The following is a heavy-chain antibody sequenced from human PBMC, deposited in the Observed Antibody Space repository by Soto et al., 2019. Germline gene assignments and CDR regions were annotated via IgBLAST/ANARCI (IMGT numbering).Heavy chain of an antibody. CDR1: GGSINSGGYS. CDR3: AGVPCGGGSCYFGAFDI. CDR2: IYHSGGT. D-gene: IGHD2-15*01. Sequence: QLQLQESGSGLVKPSQTLSLTCAVSGGSINSGGYSWSWIRQPPGKGLEWIGDIYHSGGTYHNPSLKSRVTISVDGSKNQLSLNLSSATAADAAMYYCAGVPCGGGSCYFGAFDIWGQGTVVTVSS. V-gene: IGHV4-30-2*01. J-gene: IGHJ3*02.